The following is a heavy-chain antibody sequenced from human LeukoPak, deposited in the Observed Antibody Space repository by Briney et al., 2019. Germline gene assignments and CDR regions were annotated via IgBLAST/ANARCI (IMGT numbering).Heavy chain of an antibody. V-gene: IGHV4-39*01. CDR3: ARQGRDSSGYSNWFDP. CDR1: GGSISSSSYY. CDR2: IYYSGST. D-gene: IGHD6-19*01. Sequence: SETLSLTCTVSGGSISSSSYYWGWIRQPPGKGLEWSGSIYYSGSTYYNPSLKSRVTISVDTSKNQFSLKLSSVTAADTAVYYCARQGRDSSGYSNWFDPWGQGTLVTVSS. J-gene: IGHJ5*02.